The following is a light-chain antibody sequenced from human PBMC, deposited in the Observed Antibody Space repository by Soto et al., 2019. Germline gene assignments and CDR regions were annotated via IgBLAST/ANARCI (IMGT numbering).Light chain of an antibody. Sequence: QSALTQPRSVSGSPGQSITISCTGTSSDVGGYNYVSWYRQHPGKAPKLMIYDVSKRPSGVPDRFSGSKSGNMASLTISGLQAEDEVDYYCCSYAGSYTHYVFGTGTKLTVL. CDR1: SSDVGGYNY. CDR3: CSYAGSYTHYV. J-gene: IGLJ1*01. CDR2: DVS. V-gene: IGLV2-11*01.